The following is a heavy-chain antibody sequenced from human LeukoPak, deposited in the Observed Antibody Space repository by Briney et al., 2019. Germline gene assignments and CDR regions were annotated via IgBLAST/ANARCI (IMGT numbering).Heavy chain of an antibody. V-gene: IGHV4-34*01. CDR2: IYHTGSS. Sequence: SETLSLTCAVYGGSFSGYYWSWIRQPPGKGLEWIGEIYHTGSSNYNPSLKSRVTISVDKSKSQFSLKLSSVTAADTAVYYCARGGTTVAGTFWFDPWGQGTLVTVSS. CDR3: ARGGTTVAGTFWFDP. J-gene: IGHJ5*02. D-gene: IGHD6-19*01. CDR1: GGSFSGYY.